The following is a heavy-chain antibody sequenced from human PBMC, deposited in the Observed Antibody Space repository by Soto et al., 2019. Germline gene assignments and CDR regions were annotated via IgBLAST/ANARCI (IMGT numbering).Heavy chain of an antibody. CDR3: ARDPVYNWNYVPYYYGMDV. V-gene: IGHV1-69*01. D-gene: IGHD1-7*01. Sequence: QVQLVQSGAEVKKPGSSVKVSYKASGGTFSSYAISWVRQAPGQGLEWMGGIIPIFGTANYAQKFQGRVTITADESTSTAYMELSSLRSEDTAVYYCARDPVYNWNYVPYYYGMDVWGQGTTVTVSS. CDR2: IIPIFGTA. CDR1: GGTFSSYA. J-gene: IGHJ6*02.